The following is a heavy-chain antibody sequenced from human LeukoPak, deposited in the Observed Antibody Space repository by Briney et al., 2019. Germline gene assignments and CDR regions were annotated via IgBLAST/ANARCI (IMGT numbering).Heavy chain of an antibody. Sequence: PGGSLRLSCAASGFTFSDYFMNWVRQARGKGLEWVSGIDKGGANTKYADSVKSRFTISRDNSKSTLDLHMASLRVEDTAIYYCAKDLHWYGMDVWGQGTTVTVSS. D-gene: IGHD1-1*01. CDR1: GFTFSDYF. CDR3: AKDLHWYGMDV. J-gene: IGHJ6*02. CDR2: IDKGGANT. V-gene: IGHV3-23*03.